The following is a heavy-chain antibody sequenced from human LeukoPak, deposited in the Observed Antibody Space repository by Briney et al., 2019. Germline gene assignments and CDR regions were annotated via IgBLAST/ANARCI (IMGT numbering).Heavy chain of an antibody. Sequence: ASVKVSCKASGYTFTGYYMHWVRQAPGQGLEWMGWINPNSGGTNYAQKFQGRVTMTRDTSISTAYMELSRMRSDDTAVYYCAGAVDKAMVSEYYYYMDVWGKGTTVTVSS. CDR1: GYTFTGYY. CDR2: INPNSGGT. CDR3: AGAVDKAMVSEYYYYMDV. D-gene: IGHD5-18*01. J-gene: IGHJ6*03. V-gene: IGHV1-2*02.